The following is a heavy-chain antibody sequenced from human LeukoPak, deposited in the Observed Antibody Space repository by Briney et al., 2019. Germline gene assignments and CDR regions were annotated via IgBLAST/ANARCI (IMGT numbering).Heavy chain of an antibody. J-gene: IGHJ6*02. CDR2: ISAYNGNT. CDR1: GYTFTSYG. Sequence: EASVKVSCKASGYTFTSYGISRVRQAPGQGLEWMGWISAYNGNTNYAQKLQGRVTMTTDTSTSTAYMELRSLRSDDTAVYYCARRQLYYYYGMDVWGQGTTVTVSS. CDR3: ARRQLYYYYGMDV. D-gene: IGHD1-1*01. V-gene: IGHV1-18*01.